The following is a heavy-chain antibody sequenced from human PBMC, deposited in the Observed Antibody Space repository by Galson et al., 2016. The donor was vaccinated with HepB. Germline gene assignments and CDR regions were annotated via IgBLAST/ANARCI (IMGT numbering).Heavy chain of an antibody. Sequence: QSGAEVKKPGESLRISCKGSGYSFTNYWITWVRQMPGKGLEWMGTIDPSDSYTNYSPSFQGHVTISADKSISTAYLQWSSLKASDTAMYYWARHGYSTSARSFFDYWGQGTLVTVSS. CDR2: IDPSDSYT. J-gene: IGHJ4*02. CDR1: GYSFTNYW. CDR3: ARHGYSTSARSFFDY. D-gene: IGHD5-12*01. V-gene: IGHV5-10-1*01.